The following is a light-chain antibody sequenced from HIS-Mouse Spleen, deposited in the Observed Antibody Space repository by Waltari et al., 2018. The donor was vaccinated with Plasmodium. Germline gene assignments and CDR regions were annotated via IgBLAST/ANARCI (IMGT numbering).Light chain of an antibody. J-gene: IGLJ3*02. CDR2: SNN. CDR3: AAWDDSLNGV. V-gene: IGLV1-44*01. Sequence: QSVLTQPPSASGTPGQRVTISCSGSSSTIGSNTVTWYQQLPGTAPKLLIYSNNQRPSGVPDRFSGSKSGTSASLAISGLQSEDEADYYCAAWDDSLNGVFGGGTKLTVL. CDR1: SSTIGSNT.